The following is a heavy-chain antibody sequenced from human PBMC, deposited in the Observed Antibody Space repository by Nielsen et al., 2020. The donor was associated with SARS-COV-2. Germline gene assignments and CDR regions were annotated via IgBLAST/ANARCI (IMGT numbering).Heavy chain of an antibody. J-gene: IGHJ3*02. CDR3: ARYPLPRYCSGGSCYVDAFDI. V-gene: IGHV1-46*01. CDR2: INPSGGST. CDR1: GYTFTSYY. Sequence: ASVKVSCKASGYTFTSYYMHWVRQAPGQGLEWMGIINPSGGSTSYAQKFQGRVTMTRDTSTSTVHMELSSLRSEDTAVYYCARYPLPRYCSGGSCYVDAFDIWGQGTMVTVSS. D-gene: IGHD2-15*01.